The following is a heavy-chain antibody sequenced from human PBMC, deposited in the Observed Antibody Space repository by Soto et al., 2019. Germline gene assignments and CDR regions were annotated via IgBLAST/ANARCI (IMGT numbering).Heavy chain of an antibody. CDR2: IISSSIYI. V-gene: IGHV3-21*01. CDR1: GFRISTPD. J-gene: IGHJ6*02. Sequence: PGXSVSLSCSASGFRISTPDLNWVRPAPRKGLEWVSSIISSSIYIYYADSVKGGYTISRDNAKNSLYLQMNSLRVEDRAVYYWARYSIAARQDYYYYVLDVGVQGTSVIVSS. D-gene: IGHD6-6*01. CDR3: ARYSIAARQDYYYYVLDV.